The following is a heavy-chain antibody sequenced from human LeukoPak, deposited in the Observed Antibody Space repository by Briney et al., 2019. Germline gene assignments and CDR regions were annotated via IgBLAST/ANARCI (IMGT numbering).Heavy chain of an antibody. Sequence: ASVKVSCKASGYTFTSYDINWVRQATGQGLEWMGWMNPNSGNTGYAQKFQGRVTMTRNTSISTAYMELSSLRSEDTAVYYYARNLLLWFGESSSDCFDPWGQGTLVTVSS. CDR2: MNPNSGNT. CDR1: GYTFTSYD. J-gene: IGHJ5*02. D-gene: IGHD3-10*01. V-gene: IGHV1-8*01. CDR3: ARNLLLWFGESSSDCFDP.